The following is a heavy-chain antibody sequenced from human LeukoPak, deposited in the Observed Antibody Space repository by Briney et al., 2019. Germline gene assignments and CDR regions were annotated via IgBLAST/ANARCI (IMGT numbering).Heavy chain of an antibody. D-gene: IGHD3-16*01. Sequence: GGSLRLSCEASGFAFNSYTITWVRQAPGKGLEWVSLIIGSSGSTFYADSVKGRFTISRDKSKNTLYLQMNSLRAEDTAVYYCAKGACDYVEIAYFDYWGQGSLVTVSS. CDR2: IIGSSGST. J-gene: IGHJ4*02. CDR3: AKGACDYVEIAYFDY. V-gene: IGHV3-23*01. CDR1: GFAFNSYT.